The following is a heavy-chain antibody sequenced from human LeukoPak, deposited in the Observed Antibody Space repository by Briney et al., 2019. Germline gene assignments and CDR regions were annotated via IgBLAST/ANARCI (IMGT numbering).Heavy chain of an antibody. J-gene: IGHJ4*02. CDR2: IYPADSDT. CDR3: ARHVIQNGNGWYGFDY. V-gene: IGHV5-51*01. D-gene: IGHD6-19*01. Sequence: GESLKISCKGSGYSFSSYWIGWVRQMPGKGLEWMGIIYPADSDTRYSPSFQGQVTISADKSISTAYLQWSSLKASDTAMYYCARHVIQNGNGWYGFDYWGQGTLVTVSS. CDR1: GYSFSSYW.